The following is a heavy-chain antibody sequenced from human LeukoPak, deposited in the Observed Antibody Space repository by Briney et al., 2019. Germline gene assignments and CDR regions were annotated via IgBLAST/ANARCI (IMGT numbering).Heavy chain of an antibody. D-gene: IGHD3-16*02. CDR2: IYSGGTT. J-gene: IGHJ3*02. V-gene: IGHV3-53*01. Sequence: GGSLRLSCAASELNVSNNYMNWVRQAPGKGLEWVSVIYSGGTTNYADSVQGRFTISRDSSKNTVYLQMNRLRADDTAVYYCAREHYDYFWGTYRSYALDIWGQGTMATVSS. CDR3: AREHYDYFWGTYRSYALDI. CDR1: ELNVSNNY.